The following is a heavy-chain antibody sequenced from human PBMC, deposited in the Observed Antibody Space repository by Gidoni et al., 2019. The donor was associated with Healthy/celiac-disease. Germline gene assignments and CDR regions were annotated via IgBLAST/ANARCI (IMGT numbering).Heavy chain of an antibody. CDR2: IRSKANSYAT. Sequence: EVQLVESGGGLVQPGGSLNLSCAASGFTFSGSAMHWVRQASGKGLEWVGRIRSKANSYATAYAASVKGRFTISRDDSKNTAYLQMNSLKTEDTAMYYCTTVITIRTFDPWGQGTLVTVSS. CDR3: TTVITIRTFDP. CDR1: GFTFSGSA. D-gene: IGHD2-21*01. V-gene: IGHV3-73*01. J-gene: IGHJ5*02.